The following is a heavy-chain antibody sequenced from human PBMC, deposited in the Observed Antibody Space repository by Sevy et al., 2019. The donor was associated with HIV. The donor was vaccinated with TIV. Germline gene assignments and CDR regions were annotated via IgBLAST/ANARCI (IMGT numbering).Heavy chain of an antibody. J-gene: IGHJ6*02. V-gene: IGHV3-30*18. CDR2: ISYDGSNQ. CDR1: GFTFSNYG. D-gene: IGHD2-15*01. CDR3: AKGAVDCSDGTCYSAYYYSVMDV. Sequence: GGSLRLSCAASGFTFSNYGMHWVRQAPGKGLEWVAVISYDGSNQYYADSVQGRFTISRANSKNTRYLQMNSMRTEDTVVYYCAKGAVDCSDGTCYSAYYYSVMDVWGQGTTVSVSS.